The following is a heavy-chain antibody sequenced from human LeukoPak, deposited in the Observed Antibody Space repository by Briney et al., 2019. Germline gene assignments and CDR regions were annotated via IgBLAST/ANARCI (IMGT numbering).Heavy chain of an antibody. CDR3: ARGDVYGDYVW. D-gene: IGHD4-17*01. CDR2: INPYSGGT. V-gene: IGHV1-2*02. Sequence: GASVKVSCKASGYTFTYYYLHWVRQAPGQGLEWMGWINPYSGGTKYTQKFQGRVTMTRDTSISTAYMDLNRLTFDDTAFYYCARGDVYGDYVWWGQGTLVTVSS. CDR1: GYTFTYYY. J-gene: IGHJ4*02.